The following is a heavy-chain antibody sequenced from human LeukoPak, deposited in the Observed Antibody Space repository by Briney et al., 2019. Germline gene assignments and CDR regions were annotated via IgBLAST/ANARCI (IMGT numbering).Heavy chain of an antibody. CDR1: GDSVSSNSAA. Sequence: SQTLSLTCAISGDSVSSNSAAWNWIRQSPSRGLEWLGSTYCRSKWYNDYAVSVKSRITINPDTSKNQFSLQLNSVTPEDTAVYYCAREVGYYGSGSPYFDYWGQGTLVTVSS. J-gene: IGHJ4*02. CDR2: TYCRSKWYN. CDR3: AREVGYYGSGSPYFDY. V-gene: IGHV6-1*01. D-gene: IGHD3-10*01.